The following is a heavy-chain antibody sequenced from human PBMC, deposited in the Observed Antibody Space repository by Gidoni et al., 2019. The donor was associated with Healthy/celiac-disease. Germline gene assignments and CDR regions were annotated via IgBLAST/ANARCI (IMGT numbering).Heavy chain of an antibody. CDR2: INPNSGGT. Sequence: QVQLVQSGAEVKKPGASVKVSCKASGYTFTGYYMHWVRQAPGQGLEWMGWINPNSGGTNYAKKFQGRVTMTRDTSISTAYMELSRLRSDDTAVYYCARDGTTTVTTYYGMDVWGKGTTVTVSS. CDR1: GYTFTGYY. J-gene: IGHJ6*04. CDR3: ARDGTTTVTTYYGMDV. V-gene: IGHV1-2*02. D-gene: IGHD4-4*01.